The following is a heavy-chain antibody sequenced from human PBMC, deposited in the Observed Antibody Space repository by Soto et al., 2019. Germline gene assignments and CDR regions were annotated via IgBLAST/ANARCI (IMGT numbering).Heavy chain of an antibody. D-gene: IGHD2-15*01. CDR2: ISWNSGSI. CDR3: AKLERSLMWKTGLRDCSGGSCNPPGMDV. V-gene: IGHV3-9*01. Sequence: GGSLRLSCAASGFTFDDYAMHWVRQAPGKGLEWVSGISWNSGSIGYADSVKGRFTISRDNAKNSLYLQMNSLRAEDTALYYCAKLERSLMWKTGLRDCSGGSCNPPGMDVWGKGTTVTVSS. CDR1: GFTFDDYA. J-gene: IGHJ6*04.